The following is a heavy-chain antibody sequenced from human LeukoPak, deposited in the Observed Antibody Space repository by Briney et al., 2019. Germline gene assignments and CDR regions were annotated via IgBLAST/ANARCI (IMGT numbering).Heavy chain of an antibody. CDR1: GYTFTGYY. V-gene: IGHV1-2*06. CDR2: IDPNSGDT. J-gene: IGHJ3*02. Sequence: ASVKVSCKASGYTFTGYYIHWVRQAPGQGLEWMGRIDPNSGDTKYAQKFQGRVTMTRDTSISTAYMELSSLISDDTAVYYCAGLIEYRTSSRVFDIWGQRTMVTVSS. CDR3: AGLIEYRTSSRVFDI. D-gene: IGHD6-6*01.